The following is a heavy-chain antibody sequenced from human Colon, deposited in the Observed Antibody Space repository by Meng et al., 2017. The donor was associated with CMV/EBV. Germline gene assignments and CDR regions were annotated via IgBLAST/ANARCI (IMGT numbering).Heavy chain of an antibody. CDR2: ISAYNGNT. CDR3: ARRIAATGPLYYFDS. J-gene: IGHJ4*02. Sequence: ASVKVSCKASGYTFTSNGISWVRQAPGQGLEWMGWISAYNGNTNYAQKLQGRVTMTTDTSTSTAYMELRSLRSDDTAVYYCARRIAATGPLYYFDSWGQGTLVTVS. CDR1: GYTFTSNG. D-gene: IGHD6-13*01. V-gene: IGHV1-18*01.